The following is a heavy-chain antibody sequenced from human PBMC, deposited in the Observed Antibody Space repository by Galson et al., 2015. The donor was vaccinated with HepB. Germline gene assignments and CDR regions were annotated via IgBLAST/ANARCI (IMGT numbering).Heavy chain of an antibody. V-gene: IGHV1-69*10. CDR1: GGTFSSYA. J-gene: IGHJ3*02. CDR2: IIPILGIA. Sequence: SVKVSCKASGGTFSSYAISWVRQAPGQGLEWMGGIIPILGIANYAQKFQGRVTITADKSTSTAYMELSSLRSEDTAVYYCARGGHNSGNPDAFDIWGQGTMVTVSS. CDR3: ARGGHNSGNPDAFDI. D-gene: IGHD1-26*01.